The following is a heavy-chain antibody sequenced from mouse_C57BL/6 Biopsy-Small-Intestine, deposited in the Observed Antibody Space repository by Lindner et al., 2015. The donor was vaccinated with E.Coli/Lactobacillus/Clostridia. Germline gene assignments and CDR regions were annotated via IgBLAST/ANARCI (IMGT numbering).Heavy chain of an antibody. CDR3: ARSSGTGFDY. V-gene: IGHV14-2*01. J-gene: IGHJ2*01. CDR2: IDPEDGET. CDR1: GFNVNDYY. D-gene: IGHD3-3*01. Sequence: VQLQESGADLLKPGASVRLSCTASGFNVNDYYIHWVTQRTEQGLEWIGRIDPEDGETKYAPKFQGKATITADTSSDTAYLQISSLTSDDTAVYYCARSSGTGFDYWGQGTTLTVSS.